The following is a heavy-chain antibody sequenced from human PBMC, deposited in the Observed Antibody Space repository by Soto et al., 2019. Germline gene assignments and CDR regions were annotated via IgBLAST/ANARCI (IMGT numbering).Heavy chain of an antibody. J-gene: IGHJ4*02. CDR1: GFTFSSYS. D-gene: IGHD1-26*01. CDR2: ISSSSSYI. Sequence: GGSLRLSCAASGFTFSSYSMNWVRQAPGKGLEWVSSISSSSSYIYYADSVKGRFTISRDNAKNSLYLQMNSLRAEDTAVYYCAKDFVGTKADFFDYWGQGTLVTVSS. V-gene: IGHV3-21*04. CDR3: AKDFVGTKADFFDY.